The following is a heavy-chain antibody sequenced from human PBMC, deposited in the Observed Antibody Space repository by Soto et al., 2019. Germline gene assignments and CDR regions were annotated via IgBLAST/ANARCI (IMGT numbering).Heavy chain of an antibody. CDR2: IIPIFGTA. V-gene: IGHV1-69*06. CDR3: AGVDYYYGMDV. D-gene: IGHD2-15*01. J-gene: IGHJ6*02. Sequence: VASVKVSCKASGGTFSSYAISWVRQAPGQGLEWMGGIIPIFGTANYAQKFQGRVTITADKSTSTAYMELSSLRSEDTAVYYCAGVDYYYGMDVWGQGTTVTVSS. CDR1: GGTFSSYA.